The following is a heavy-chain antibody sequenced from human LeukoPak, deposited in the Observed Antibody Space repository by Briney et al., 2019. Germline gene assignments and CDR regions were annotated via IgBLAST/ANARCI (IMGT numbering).Heavy chain of an antibody. J-gene: IGHJ6*02. Sequence: GSSVTVSCKASGGTFSSYAISWVRQAPGQGLEWMGRIIPILGIANYAQKFQGRVTITADKSTSTAYMELSSLRSEDTAVYYCASTYYYDSSGDGYYYGMDVWGQGTTVTVSS. CDR2: IIPILGIA. CDR3: ASTYYYDSSGDGYYYGMDV. V-gene: IGHV1-69*04. D-gene: IGHD3-22*01. CDR1: GGTFSSYA.